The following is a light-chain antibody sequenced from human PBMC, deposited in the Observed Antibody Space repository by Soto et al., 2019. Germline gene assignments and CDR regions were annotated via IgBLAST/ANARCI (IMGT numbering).Light chain of an antibody. Sequence: QSVLTQPPSASRSPGQSVTISCTGTSSDVGGYNYVSWFQQHPGEAPKLMIYDVSKRPSGVPDRFSGSKSGNTASLTVSGLQAEDEADYYCSSYAGSNYYVFGTGTKVTVL. CDR3: SSYAGSNYYV. V-gene: IGLV2-8*01. CDR2: DVS. CDR1: SSDVGGYNY. J-gene: IGLJ1*01.